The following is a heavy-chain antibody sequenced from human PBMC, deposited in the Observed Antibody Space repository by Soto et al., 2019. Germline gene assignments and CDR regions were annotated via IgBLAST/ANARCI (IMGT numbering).Heavy chain of an antibody. CDR3: ARDNPRGIRAFDY. D-gene: IGHD3-10*01. Sequence: PGGSLRLSCAASGFTVSSNYMSWVRQAPGKGLEWVSVIYSGGSTYYADSVKGRFTISRDNSKNTLYLQMNSLRAEDTAVYYCARDNPRGIRAFDYWGQGTLVTVSS. J-gene: IGHJ4*02. CDR2: IYSGGST. V-gene: IGHV3-66*01. CDR1: GFTVSSNY.